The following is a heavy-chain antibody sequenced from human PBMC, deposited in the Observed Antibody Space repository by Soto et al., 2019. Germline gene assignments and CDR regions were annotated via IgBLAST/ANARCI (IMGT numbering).Heavy chain of an antibody. D-gene: IGHD6-19*01. CDR3: TTVFDTSGPL. Sequence: GGSLRLSCAASGFAFSGSAINWVRQAPGKGLEWVGRIKSKTDGGTIDYAAPVKGRFSISRDDSKNTLYLQMNSLKTEDTAAYYCTTVFDTSGPLWGQGTLVTVSS. CDR2: IKSKTDGGTI. CDR1: GFAFSGSA. V-gene: IGHV3-15*07. J-gene: IGHJ4*02.